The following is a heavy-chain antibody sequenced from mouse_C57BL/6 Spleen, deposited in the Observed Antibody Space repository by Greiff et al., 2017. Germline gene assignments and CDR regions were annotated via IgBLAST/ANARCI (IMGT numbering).Heavy chain of an antibody. CDR1: GYTFTSYW. CDR3: ARATYDYDAGEAY. Sequence: QAQLQQPGAELVKPGASVKMSCKASGYTFTSYWITWVKQRPGQGLEWIGDIYPGSGSTNYNEKFKSKATLTVDTSSSTAYMQLSSLTSEDSAVYYCARATYDYDAGEAYWGQGTLVTVSA. J-gene: IGHJ3*01. D-gene: IGHD2-4*01. CDR2: IYPGSGST. V-gene: IGHV1-55*01.